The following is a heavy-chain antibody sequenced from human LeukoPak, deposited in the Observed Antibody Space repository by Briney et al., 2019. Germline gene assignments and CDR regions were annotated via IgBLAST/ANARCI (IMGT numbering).Heavy chain of an antibody. V-gene: IGHV3-53*01. D-gene: IGHD3-3*01. CDR1: GFTVSSNY. Sequence: GGSLRLSCAASGFTVSSNYMSWVRQAPGKGLDWVSVIYSGGSTYYADSVKGRFTISRDNSKNTLYLQMNSLRAEDTAVYYCAREPAPYYDFWSGYYATEPREAFDIWGQGTMVTVSS. CDR3: AREPAPYYDFWSGYYATEPREAFDI. J-gene: IGHJ3*02. CDR2: IYSGGST.